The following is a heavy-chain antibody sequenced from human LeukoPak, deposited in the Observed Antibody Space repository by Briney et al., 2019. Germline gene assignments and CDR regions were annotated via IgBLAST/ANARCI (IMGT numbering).Heavy chain of an antibody. CDR1: GGSISSYY. Sequence: SETLSLTCTVSGGSISSYYWSWIRQPPGKGLEWIGYIYYSGSTNYNPSLKSRVTISVDTSKNQFSLKLTSLTAADTAVYYCARTTEGGYTYGYFYYYYMDVWGKGTTVTISS. V-gene: IGHV4-59*01. CDR2: IYYSGST. D-gene: IGHD5-18*01. CDR3: ARTTEGGYTYGYFYYYYMDV. J-gene: IGHJ6*03.